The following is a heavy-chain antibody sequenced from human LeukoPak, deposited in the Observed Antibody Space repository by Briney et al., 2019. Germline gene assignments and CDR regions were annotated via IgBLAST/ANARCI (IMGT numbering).Heavy chain of an antibody. CDR2: ISSSSSYI. CDR3: ARTSFLRGEGQWLVLSGTHHFDY. Sequence: PGRSLRLSCAASGFTFSSYSMNWVRQAPGKGLEWVSSISSSSSYIYYADSVKGRFTISRDNAKNSLYLQMNSLRAEDTAVYYCARTSFLRGEGQWLVLSGTHHFDYWGQGTLVTVSS. CDR1: GFTFSSYS. V-gene: IGHV3-21*01. J-gene: IGHJ4*02. D-gene: IGHD6-19*01.